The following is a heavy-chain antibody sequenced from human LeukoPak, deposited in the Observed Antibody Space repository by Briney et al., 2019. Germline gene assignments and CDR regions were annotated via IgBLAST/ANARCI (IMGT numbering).Heavy chain of an antibody. Sequence: GGSLRLSCAASGFSFSDYSMNWVRQAPGKGLEWVSFISSYSTYIYYADSLKGRYTISRDNAKNSLYLQMNSLRAEDTAVYYCARDSFAGYDSSGYSSYDYWGQGTLVTVSS. CDR3: ARDSFAGYDSSGYSSYDY. J-gene: IGHJ4*02. D-gene: IGHD3-22*01. CDR1: GFSFSDYS. CDR2: ISSYSTYI. V-gene: IGHV3-21*01.